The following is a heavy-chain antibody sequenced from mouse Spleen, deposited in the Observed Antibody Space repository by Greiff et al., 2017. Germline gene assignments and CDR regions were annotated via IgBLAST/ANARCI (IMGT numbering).Heavy chain of an antibody. CDR3: ARGYYGSSPAWFAY. CDR2: INSNGGST. Sequence: DVMLVESGGGLVQPGGSLKLSCAASGFTFSSYGMSWVRQTPDKRLELVATINSNGGSTYYPDSVKGRFTISRDNAKNTLYLQMSSLKSEDTAMYYCARGYYGSSPAWFAYWGQGTLVTVSA. J-gene: IGHJ3*01. CDR1: GFTFSSYG. V-gene: IGHV5-6-3*01. D-gene: IGHD1-1*01.